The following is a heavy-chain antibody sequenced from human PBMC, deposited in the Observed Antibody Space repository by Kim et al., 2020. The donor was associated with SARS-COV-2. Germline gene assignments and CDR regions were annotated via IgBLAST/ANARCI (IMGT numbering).Heavy chain of an antibody. CDR3: ATGIHDYGGNAAADY. CDR2: FDPEDGET. J-gene: IGHJ4*02. Sequence: ASVKVSCKVSGYTLTELSMHWVRQAPGKGLEWMGGFDPEDGETIYAQKFQGRVTMTEDTSTDTAYMELSSLRSEDTAVYYCATGIHDYGGNAAADYWGQGTLVTVSS. V-gene: IGHV1-24*01. D-gene: IGHD4-17*01. CDR1: GYTLTELS.